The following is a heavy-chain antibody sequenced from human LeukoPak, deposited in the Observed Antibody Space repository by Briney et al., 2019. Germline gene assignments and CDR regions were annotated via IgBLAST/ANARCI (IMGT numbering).Heavy chain of an antibody. Sequence: ASVKVSCKASGYTFTSYGISWVRQAPGQGLEWMGWISAYNGNTNYAQKLQGRVTMTTDTSTSTAYMELRSLRSDDTAVYYCARHPMYHDSSGSFDYWGQGTLVTVSS. CDR3: ARHPMYHDSSGSFDY. V-gene: IGHV1-18*01. CDR1: GYTFTSYG. CDR2: ISAYNGNT. D-gene: IGHD3-22*01. J-gene: IGHJ4*02.